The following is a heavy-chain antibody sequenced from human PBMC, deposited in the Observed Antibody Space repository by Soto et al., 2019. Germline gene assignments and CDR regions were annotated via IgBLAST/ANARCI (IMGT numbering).Heavy chain of an antibody. J-gene: IGHJ4*02. Sequence: ASVKVSCKVSGYTLTELSMHWVRQAPGKGLEWMGGFDPEDGETIYAQKFQGRVTMTEDTSTDTAYMELSSLRSEDTAVYYCATMGKDSSGYYPLPIDYWGQGTLVTAPQ. CDR2: FDPEDGET. D-gene: IGHD3-22*01. CDR3: ATMGKDSSGYYPLPIDY. CDR1: GYTLTELS. V-gene: IGHV1-24*01.